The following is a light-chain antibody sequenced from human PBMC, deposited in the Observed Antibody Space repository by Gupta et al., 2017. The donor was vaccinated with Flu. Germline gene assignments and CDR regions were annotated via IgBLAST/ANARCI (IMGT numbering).Light chain of an antibody. J-gene: IGLJ2*01. CDR2: DDT. CDR3: QVWDSSSDHVV. CDR1: NIGRKS. V-gene: IGLV3-21*02. Sequence: SYVLTQPPSASVAPGQTARTTRGGNNIGRKSVHWYQQKPGQAPVLVVYDDTDRPSGSPERFSGSNPGNTATLTISRVETGDEADYYCQVWDSSSDHVVFGGGTKLTVL.